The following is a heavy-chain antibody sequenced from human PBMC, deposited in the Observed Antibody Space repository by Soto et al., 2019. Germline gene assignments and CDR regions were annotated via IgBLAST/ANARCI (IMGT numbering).Heavy chain of an antibody. CDR2: INHSGST. V-gene: IGHV4-34*01. J-gene: IGHJ6*02. D-gene: IGHD6-6*01. CDR3: ARGKGLEAARRNPRYYYYYGMDA. Sequence: PSETLSLTCAVYGGSFSGYYWSWIRQPPGKGLEWIGEINHSGSTNYNPSLKSRVTISVDTSKNQFSLKLSSVAAADTAVYYCARGKGLEAARRNPRYYYYYGMDAWGQGTTVTVYS. CDR1: GGSFSGYY.